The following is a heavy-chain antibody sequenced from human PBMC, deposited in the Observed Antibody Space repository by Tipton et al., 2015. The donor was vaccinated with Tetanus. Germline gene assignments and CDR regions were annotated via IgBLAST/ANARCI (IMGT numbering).Heavy chain of an antibody. D-gene: IGHD1-26*01. Sequence: TLSLTCTVSGGSISSYYWSWIRQPPGKGPEWIGQIHSSGSTNYIPSLKSRVTISLDTSKNQFSLRLTSVTAADTAVYYCARDIEEVGATKYFDYWGQGTLVTVSS. CDR2: IHSSGST. J-gene: IGHJ4*02. CDR1: GGSISSYY. V-gene: IGHV4-59*01. CDR3: ARDIEEVGATKYFDY.